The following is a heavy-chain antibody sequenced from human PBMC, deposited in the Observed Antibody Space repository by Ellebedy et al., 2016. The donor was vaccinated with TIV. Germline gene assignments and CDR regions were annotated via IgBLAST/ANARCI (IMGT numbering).Heavy chain of an antibody. V-gene: IGHV1-69*13. CDR3: ARAAYSSGWYLYYYYGMDV. Sequence: SVKVSXXASGGTFSSYAISWVRQAPGQGLEWMGGIIPIFGTANYAQKFQGRVAITADESTSTAYMELSSLRSEDTAVYYCARAAYSSGWYLYYYYGMDVWGQGTTVTVSS. CDR1: GGTFSSYA. CDR2: IIPIFGTA. J-gene: IGHJ6*02. D-gene: IGHD6-19*01.